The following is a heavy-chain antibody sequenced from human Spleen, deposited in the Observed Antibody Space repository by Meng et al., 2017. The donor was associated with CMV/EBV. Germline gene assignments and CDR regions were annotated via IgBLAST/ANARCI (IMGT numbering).Heavy chain of an antibody. CDR2: IRYDGNNK. CDR1: GFIFTTYG. D-gene: IGHD5-12*01. Sequence: GGSLRLSCAASGFIFTTYGMHWVRQAPGKGLEWVAFIRYDGNNKYYTDSVKGRFTISRDNSKNTLYVQMNSLRAEDTAVYYCAKGMKTWWLRLGSGFYGMDVWGQGTTVTVSS. CDR3: AKGMKTWWLRLGSGFYGMDV. V-gene: IGHV3-30*02. J-gene: IGHJ6*02.